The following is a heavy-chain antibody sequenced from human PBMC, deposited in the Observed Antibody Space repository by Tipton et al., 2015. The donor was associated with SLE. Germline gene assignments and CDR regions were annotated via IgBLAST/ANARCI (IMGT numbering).Heavy chain of an antibody. CDR3: ARMGKMDS. J-gene: IGHJ4*02. V-gene: IGHV3-7*01. CDR1: GVIFDNFW. D-gene: IGHD7-27*01. CDR2: IKQDGSEK. Sequence: SLRLSCAASGVIFDNFWMHWVRQAPGKGLEWVANIKQDGSEKNYVDSVKGRFTISRDNAKNSLYLQMNSLRVEDTAMYHCARMGKMDSWGQGTLVTVSS.